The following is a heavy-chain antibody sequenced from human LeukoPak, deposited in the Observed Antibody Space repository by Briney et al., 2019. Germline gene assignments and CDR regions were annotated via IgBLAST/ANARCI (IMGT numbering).Heavy chain of an antibody. CDR1: GGTFSSYA. V-gene: IGHV1-2*02. CDR2: INPNSGAT. CDR3: ARGIVLMVYAPFDY. Sequence: ASVKVSCKASGGTFSSYAISWVRQAPGQGLEWMGWINPNSGATKYAQKFQGRVTLTRDTSISTAYMELSRLRSDDTAIYYCARGIVLMVYAPFDYWGQGTLVTVSS. D-gene: IGHD2-8*01. J-gene: IGHJ4*02.